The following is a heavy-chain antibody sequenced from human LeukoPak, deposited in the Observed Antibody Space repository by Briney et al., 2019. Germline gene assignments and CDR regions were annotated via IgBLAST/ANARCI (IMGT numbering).Heavy chain of an antibody. CDR3: AKDTAQGYTSASIGDDY. V-gene: IGHV3-23*01. D-gene: IGHD5-18*01. CDR1: GFTFSSYA. Sequence: PGGSPRLSCAASGFTFSSYAMSWVRQAPGKGLEWVSAISENGLDTYYADCVRGRFTISRDNSKNTLSLQMNYLRADDTAVYYCAKDTAQGYTSASIGDDYWGQGTLVTVSS. CDR2: ISENGLDT. J-gene: IGHJ4*02.